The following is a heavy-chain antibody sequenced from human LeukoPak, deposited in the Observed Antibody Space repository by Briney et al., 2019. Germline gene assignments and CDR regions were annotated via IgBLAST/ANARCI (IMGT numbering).Heavy chain of an antibody. CDR3: ITLIWSSRTSWYADY. J-gene: IGHJ4*02. CDR1: GFTFSSAW. V-gene: IGHV3-15*01. CDR2: IKSKTDGGTT. Sequence: PGGSLRLSCAASGFTFSSAWMSWVRQAPGKGLEWVGRIKSKTDGGTTDYAAPVKGRFTISRDGSKDTLYLQMNSLRTEDTAVYYCITLIWSSRTSWYADYWGQGTLVTV. D-gene: IGHD2-2*01.